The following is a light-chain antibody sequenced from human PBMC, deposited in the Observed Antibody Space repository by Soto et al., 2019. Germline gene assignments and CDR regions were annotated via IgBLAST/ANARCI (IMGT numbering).Light chain of an antibody. Sequence: QSALTPPASLSGAPGPSITISCPGNSIDVGSYNLVSWYQQHPGKAPKLMIYEVSKRPSGVSNRFSGSKSGNTASLTISGLQAEDEADYYCCSYAGSFYVFGTGTKVTVL. V-gene: IGLV2-23*02. J-gene: IGLJ1*01. CDR3: CSYAGSFYV. CDR1: SIDVGSYNL. CDR2: EVS.